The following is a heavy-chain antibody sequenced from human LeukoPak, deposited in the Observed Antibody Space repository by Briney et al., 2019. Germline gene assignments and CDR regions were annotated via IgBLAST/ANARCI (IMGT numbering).Heavy chain of an antibody. J-gene: IGHJ4*02. CDR2: IFHTGNT. D-gene: IGHD1-1*01. CDR1: GDSFSSSRW. V-gene: IGHV4-4*02. Sequence: SGTLSLTCAVSGDSFSSSRWWSWVRRPPGTGLEWIGEIFHTGNTNYNPSLKSRVAISLDKSKNQFSLSLTSVTAADTAVYYCASGTSNNWPYFFDYWGQGTLVTVSS. CDR3: ASGTSNNWPYFFDY.